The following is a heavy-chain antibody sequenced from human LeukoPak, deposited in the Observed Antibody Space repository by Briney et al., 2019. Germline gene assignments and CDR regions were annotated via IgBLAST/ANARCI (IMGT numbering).Heavy chain of an antibody. Sequence: GGSLRVSCAASGFTFSSYAMSWVRQAPGNGLEWVSAISGSGGSTYYADSVKGRFTISRDNSKNTLYLQMNSLRAEDTAVYYCAKYEITMIVVVTADAFDIWGQGTMVTVSS. D-gene: IGHD3-22*01. CDR1: GFTFSSYA. J-gene: IGHJ3*02. CDR2: ISGSGGST. V-gene: IGHV3-23*01. CDR3: AKYEITMIVVVTADAFDI.